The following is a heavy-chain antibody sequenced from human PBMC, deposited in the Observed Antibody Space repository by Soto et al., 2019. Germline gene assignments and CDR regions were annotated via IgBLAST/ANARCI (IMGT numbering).Heavy chain of an antibody. D-gene: IGHD3-16*01. CDR2: IKSNGVRT. CDR1: GFTFNNYA. V-gene: IGHV3-23*01. CDR3: AKDRITVDATFDP. J-gene: IGHJ5*02. Sequence: EVQLLESGGGLVQPGGSLRISCTASGFTFNNYAMGWVRQAPGTGLEWISSIKSNGVRTYYADSVKGRFTISRDNSGNILYLQMNSLSADDTALYFCAKDRITVDATFDPWGQGTLVT.